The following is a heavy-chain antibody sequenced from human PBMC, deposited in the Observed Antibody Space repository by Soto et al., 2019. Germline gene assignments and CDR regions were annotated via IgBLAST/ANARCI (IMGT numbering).Heavy chain of an antibody. CDR3: ARDLPEYDFWSGYYYYYYYYMDV. D-gene: IGHD3-3*01. J-gene: IGHJ6*03. Sequence: GGSLRLSCAASGFTFSSYSMNWVRQAPGKGLEWVSYISSSSSTIYYADSVKGRFTISRDNAKNSLYLQMNSLRAEDTAVYYCARDLPEYDFWSGYYYYYYYYMDVWGKGTTVTVSS. V-gene: IGHV3-48*01. CDR1: GFTFSSYS. CDR2: ISSSSSTI.